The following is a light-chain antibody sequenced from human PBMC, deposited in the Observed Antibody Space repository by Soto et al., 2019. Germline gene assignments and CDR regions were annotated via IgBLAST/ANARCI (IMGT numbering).Light chain of an antibody. V-gene: IGLV2-14*03. J-gene: IGLJ2*01. CDR1: SSDVGGYNY. Sequence: QSALTQPASVSGSLGQSITISCTGTSSDVGGYNYVSWYQHHPGKAPKLMIYDVGNRPSGVSNRFSASKSGNTASLTMSGLQTEDEADYYCSSYTSSKTRIFGGGTKLTVL. CDR2: DVG. CDR3: SSYTSSKTRI.